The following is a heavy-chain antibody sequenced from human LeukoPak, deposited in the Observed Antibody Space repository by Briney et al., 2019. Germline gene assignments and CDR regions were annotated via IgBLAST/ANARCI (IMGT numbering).Heavy chain of an antibody. V-gene: IGHV4-4*07. Sequence: PSETLSLTCTVSGGSISSYYWSWIRQPARKGLEWIGRIYTSGSTNYNPSLKSRVTMSVDTSKNQFSLKLSSVTAADTAVYYCARGRCSGGSCYWFGFDYWGQGTLVTVSS. CDR3: ARGRCSGGSCYWFGFDY. D-gene: IGHD2-15*01. CDR1: GGSISSYY. J-gene: IGHJ4*02. CDR2: IYTSGST.